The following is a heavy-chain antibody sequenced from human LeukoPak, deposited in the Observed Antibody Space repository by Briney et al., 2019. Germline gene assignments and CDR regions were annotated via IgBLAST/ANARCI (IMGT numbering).Heavy chain of an antibody. Sequence: PGGSLRLSCAASGFTFNSHAMNWVRQAPGKGLEWVSSISSSSTYIYYADSVKGRFTISRDNAKNSLYLQMNSLRAEDTAVYYCARDLSVGARPDLGFDYWGQGTLVTVSS. CDR2: ISSSSTYI. CDR1: GFTFNSHA. V-gene: IGHV3-21*01. CDR3: ARDLSVGARPDLGFDY. D-gene: IGHD1-26*01. J-gene: IGHJ4*02.